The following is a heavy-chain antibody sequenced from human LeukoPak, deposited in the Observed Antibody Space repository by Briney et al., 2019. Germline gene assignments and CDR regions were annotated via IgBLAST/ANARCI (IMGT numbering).Heavy chain of an antibody. CDR1: GFTFSSYG. D-gene: IGHD5-24*01. Sequence: GRSLRLSCAASGFTFSSYGMHWVRQAPGKRLEWVAVISYDGSNKYYADSVKGRFTISRDNSKNTLYLQMNSLRAEDTAVYYCAKEPRRDGYNYLDYWGQGTLVTVSS. CDR2: ISYDGSNK. J-gene: IGHJ4*02. V-gene: IGHV3-30*18. CDR3: AKEPRRDGYNYLDY.